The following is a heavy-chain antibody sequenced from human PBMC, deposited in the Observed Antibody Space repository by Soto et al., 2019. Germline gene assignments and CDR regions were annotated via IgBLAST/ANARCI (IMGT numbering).Heavy chain of an antibody. CDR2: IWNTGNTK. CDR1: GFTFSSHG. CDR3: ARGPGFSNFGYFDY. Sequence: GGSLRLSCVASGFTFSSHGMNWVRQAPGKGLEWVALIWNTGNTKYYTESVKGRFTIFRDNSRNTLYLEVSSVRAEDTGIYYCARGPGFSNFGYFDYWGQGTPVTVS. D-gene: IGHD4-4*01. J-gene: IGHJ4*02. V-gene: IGHV3-33*01.